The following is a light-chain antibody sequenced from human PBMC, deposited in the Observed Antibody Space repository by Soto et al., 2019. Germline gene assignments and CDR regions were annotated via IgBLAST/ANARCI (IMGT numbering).Light chain of an antibody. CDR2: GAS. CDR3: QQYSDWRPQ. Sequence: EIVMTQSPATLSVSPGERATLFCRASHSVSSSLAWYQQKPGQAPRLLIHGASTRATGIPARFSGSGSGTEFTLTISSLQSEDSAVSYCQQYSDWRPQFGQGTKVDIK. CDR1: HSVSSS. V-gene: IGKV3-15*01. J-gene: IGKJ1*01.